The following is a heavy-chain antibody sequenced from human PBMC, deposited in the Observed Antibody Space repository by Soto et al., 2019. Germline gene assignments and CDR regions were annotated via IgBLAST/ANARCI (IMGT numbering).Heavy chain of an antibody. CDR1: GFTFSSYS. D-gene: IGHD3-22*01. V-gene: IGHV3-48*02. CDR3: ARVTIYDSSGYPDY. J-gene: IGHJ4*02. CDR2: ISSSSSTI. Sequence: GGSLRLSCAASGFTFSSYSMNWVRQAPGKGLEWVSYISSSSSTIYYADSVKGRFTISRDNAKNSLYLQMNSLRDEDTAVYYCARVTIYDSSGYPDYWGQGTLVTVS.